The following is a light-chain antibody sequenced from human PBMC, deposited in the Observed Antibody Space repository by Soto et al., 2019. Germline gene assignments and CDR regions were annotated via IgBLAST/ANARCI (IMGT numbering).Light chain of an antibody. J-gene: IGKJ1*01. CDR1: QSVSSSY. Sequence: TKSPGTLSLTQGERATLSCRASQSVSSSYFAWYQQKPGQAPRLLMYGASSRATGIPDRFSGSGSGTDFTLTISRLEPEDFAVYSCQQYASSPWTFGQ. V-gene: IGKV3-20*01. CDR3: QQYASSPWT. CDR2: GAS.